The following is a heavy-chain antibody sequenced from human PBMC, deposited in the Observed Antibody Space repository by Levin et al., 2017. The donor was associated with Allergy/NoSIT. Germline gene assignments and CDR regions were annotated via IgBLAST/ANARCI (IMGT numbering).Heavy chain of an antibody. D-gene: IGHD6-13*01. J-gene: IGHJ4*02. V-gene: IGHV5-51*01. CDR2: IYPGDSDT. CDR1: GSSFSSYW. Sequence: GESLRLSCKGSGSSFSSYWIGWVRQMPGKGLEWMGIIYPGDSDTRYSPSFQGQVTMSADKSTTTAYLQWSSLKASDSAIYYCATAKTELATPFDYWGQGTLVTVSS. CDR3: ATAKTELATPFDY.